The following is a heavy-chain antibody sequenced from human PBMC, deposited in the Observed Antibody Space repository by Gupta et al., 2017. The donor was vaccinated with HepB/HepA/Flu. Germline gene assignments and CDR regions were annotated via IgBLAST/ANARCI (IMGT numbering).Heavy chain of an antibody. V-gene: IGHV3-23*01. J-gene: IGHJ2*01. CDR1: GFPLRSYA. CDR2: ISGTGGST. CDR3: AKHTTYYYDTSGPWYFDL. Sequence: EVQVLESGGGLVQPGGSLRLSCAASGFPLRSYAMSWVRQAPGKGLEWVSGISGTGGSTYYADSVKGRFTISRDNSKNTLYLQMNSLRAEDTAIYYCAKHTTYYYDTSGPWYFDLWGRGTLVTVSS. D-gene: IGHD3-22*01.